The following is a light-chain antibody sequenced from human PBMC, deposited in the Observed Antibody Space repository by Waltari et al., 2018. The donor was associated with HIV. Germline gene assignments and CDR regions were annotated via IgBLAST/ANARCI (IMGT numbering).Light chain of an antibody. Sequence: DIQMTQSPSSLSASVGDRVTIDCRASQSISFSLNWYQQKPGKVPKLLISAASTLQSGVPSRFSGSGSGTDFTLTIDSLQPDDFATYYCQQSFGSPLSFGPGTNVDIK. CDR1: QSISFS. CDR3: QQSFGSPLS. V-gene: IGKV1-39*01. J-gene: IGKJ3*01. CDR2: AAS.